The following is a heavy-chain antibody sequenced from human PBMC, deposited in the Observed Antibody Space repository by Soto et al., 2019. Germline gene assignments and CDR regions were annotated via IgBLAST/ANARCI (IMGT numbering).Heavy chain of an antibody. CDR1: GFTFSSYA. D-gene: IGHD3-22*01. CDR3: AKGDDYYDSSGYYYPY. CDR2: ISGSGGST. J-gene: IGHJ4*02. V-gene: IGHV3-23*01. Sequence: GGSLSLSCAASGFTFSSYAMSWVRQAPGKGLEWVSAISGSGGSTYYADSVKGRFTIARDNSKNTLYLQMNSLRAEDTAVYYCAKGDDYYDSSGYYYPYWGQGTLVTVSS.